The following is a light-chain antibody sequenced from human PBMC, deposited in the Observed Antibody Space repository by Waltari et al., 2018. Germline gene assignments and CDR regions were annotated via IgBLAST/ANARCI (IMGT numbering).Light chain of an antibody. Sequence: DIQMTQSPSSLSASVGDRVTITCRASETIRIYLNWYQHKPGKAPKLLINTASRLQSGVPSRFSGSGSGTDFTLTISTLQHEDFATYYCQQSYSIPLTFGGGTKVEIK. CDR3: QQSYSIPLT. CDR1: ETIRIY. CDR2: TAS. J-gene: IGKJ4*01. V-gene: IGKV1-39*01.